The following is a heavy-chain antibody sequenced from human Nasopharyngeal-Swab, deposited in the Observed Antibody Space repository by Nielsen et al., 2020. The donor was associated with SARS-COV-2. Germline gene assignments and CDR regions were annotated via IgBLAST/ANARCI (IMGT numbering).Heavy chain of an antibody. CDR3: AKGRNTLSIDAFDI. J-gene: IGHJ3*02. CDR2: ISGSGGST. D-gene: IGHD2/OR15-2a*01. Sequence: GGSLRLSCAASGFIFSSYSMNWVRQAPGKGLEWVSAISGSGGSTYNADSVKGRFTISRDNSKNTLYLQMNSLRAEDTAVYYCAKGRNTLSIDAFDIWGQGTMVTVSS. V-gene: IGHV3-23*01. CDR1: GFIFSSYS.